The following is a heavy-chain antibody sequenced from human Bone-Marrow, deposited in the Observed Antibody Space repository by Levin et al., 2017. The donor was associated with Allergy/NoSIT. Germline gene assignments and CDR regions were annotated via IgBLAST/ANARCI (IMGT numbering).Heavy chain of an antibody. V-gene: IGHV3-30*18. CDR3: AKGGSVGAIFDH. CDR2: ISYGGDNT. Sequence: GGSLRLSCAASGFTFSNYGMHWVRQVPGKGLEWVAFISYGGDNTYYSDSVRGRFTISRDNSKNTVILQTNSQRRDDAAVYYCAKGGSVGAIFDHWGRGTLVTVSS. CDR1: GFTFSNYG. D-gene: IGHD1-26*01. J-gene: IGHJ4*02.